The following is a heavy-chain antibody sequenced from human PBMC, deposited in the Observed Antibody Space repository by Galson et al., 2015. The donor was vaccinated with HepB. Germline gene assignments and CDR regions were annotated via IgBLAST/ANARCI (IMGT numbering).Heavy chain of an antibody. V-gene: IGHV3-23*01. CDR2: ISGSGGST. D-gene: IGHD3-16*02. CDR3: AKETGVYWGSYRYNWFDP. J-gene: IGHJ5*02. CDR1: GFTFSSYA. Sequence: SLRLSCAASGFTFSSYAMSWVRQAPGKGLEWVSAISGSGGSTYYADSVKGRFTISRDNSKNTLYLQMNSLRAEDTAVYYCAKETGVYWGSYRYNWFDPWGQGTLVTVSS.